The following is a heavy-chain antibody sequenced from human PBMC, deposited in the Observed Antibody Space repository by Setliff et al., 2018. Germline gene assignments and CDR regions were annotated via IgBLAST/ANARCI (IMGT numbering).Heavy chain of an antibody. V-gene: IGHV3-15*01. Sequence: PGGSLRLSCAASGFTFNNAWMNWVRQTPGKGLEWVGRIKSKTDGGTTDYAAPVKGRFTISRDDSKNTMSLQMNSLKTEDTAVYYCTTSPISSGWHSNFDYNMDVWGQGTTVTVSS. CDR1: GFTFNNAW. CDR2: IKSKTDGGTT. CDR3: TTSPISSGWHSNFDYNMDV. D-gene: IGHD6-19*01. J-gene: IGHJ6*02.